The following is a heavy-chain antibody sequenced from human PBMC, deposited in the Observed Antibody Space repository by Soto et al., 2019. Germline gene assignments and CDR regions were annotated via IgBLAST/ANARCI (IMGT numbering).Heavy chain of an antibody. CDR2: INDGKGDT. V-gene: IGHV1-3*01. CDR1: GYTLTNNA. D-gene: IGHD2-2*01. Sequence: ASVKVSCQASGYTLTNNAMHWVRQAPGQRFEWMGWINDGKGDTKYSQKFQGRVTITRDTSASTAYMELRSLRSEDTAVYYCARGYQGSFDYWGQGTLVTVSS. CDR3: ARGYQGSFDY. J-gene: IGHJ4*02.